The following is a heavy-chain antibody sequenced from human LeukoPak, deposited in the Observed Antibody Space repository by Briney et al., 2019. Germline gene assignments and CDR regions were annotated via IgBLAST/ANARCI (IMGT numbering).Heavy chain of an antibody. D-gene: IGHD3-22*01. CDR1: GGSFSGYY. V-gene: IGHV4-34*01. CDR3: ARRASSGYFIKLDY. Sequence: SETLSLTCAVYGGSFSGYYRSWIRQPPGKGLEWIGEINHSGSTNYNPSLKSRVTISVDTSKNQFSLKLSSVTAADTAVYYCARRASSGYFIKLDYWGQGTLVTVSS. J-gene: IGHJ4*02. CDR2: INHSGST.